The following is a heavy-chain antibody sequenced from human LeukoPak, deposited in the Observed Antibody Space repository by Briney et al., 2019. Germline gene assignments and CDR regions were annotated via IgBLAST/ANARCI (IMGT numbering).Heavy chain of an antibody. Sequence: SETLSLTCTVSGGSISSYYWSWIRQPPGKGLEWIGYIYYSGSTNYNPSLKSRVTISVDTSKNQFSLKLSSVTAADTAVYYCAGEDYDFWSGYLGYWGQGTLVTVSS. CDR1: GGSISSYY. J-gene: IGHJ4*02. CDR2: IYYSGST. V-gene: IGHV4-59*01. CDR3: AGEDYDFWSGYLGY. D-gene: IGHD3-3*01.